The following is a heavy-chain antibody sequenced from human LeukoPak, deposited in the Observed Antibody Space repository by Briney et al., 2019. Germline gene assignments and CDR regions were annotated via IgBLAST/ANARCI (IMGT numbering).Heavy chain of an antibody. J-gene: IGHJ3*02. CDR3: ARVASGWTRDAFDI. D-gene: IGHD6-19*01. CDR2: INTNTGNP. V-gene: IGHV7-4-1*02. Sequence: ASVKVSCKASGYTFTSYAMSWVRQPPGQGLEWMGWINTNTGNPTYAQGFTGRFVFSLDTSVSTAYLQISSLKAEDTAVYYCARVASGWTRDAFDIWGQGTMVTVSS. CDR1: GYTFTSYA.